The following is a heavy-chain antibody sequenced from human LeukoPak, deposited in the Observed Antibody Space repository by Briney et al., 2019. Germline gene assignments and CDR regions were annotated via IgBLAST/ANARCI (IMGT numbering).Heavy chain of an antibody. V-gene: IGHV4-31*03. CDR2: IYYSGST. CDR1: GGSISSGGYY. Sequence: SETLSLTCTVSGGSISSGGYYWGWIRQHPGKGLEWIGYIYYSGSTYYNPSLKSRVTISVDTSKNQFSLKLSSVTAADTAVYYCARGLRLGEFNWGQGTLVTVSS. D-gene: IGHD3-16*01. CDR3: ARGLRLGEFN. J-gene: IGHJ4*02.